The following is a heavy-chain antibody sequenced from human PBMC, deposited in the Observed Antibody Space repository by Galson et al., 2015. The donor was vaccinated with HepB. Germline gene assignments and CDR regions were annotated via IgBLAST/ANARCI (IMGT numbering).Heavy chain of an antibody. D-gene: IGHD3-3*01. CDR1: GYSFTSYW. CDR2: INPSDSYT. J-gene: IGHJ6*02. CDR3: ATFSSSRYDFWSGYSTGLGNYYGMDV. V-gene: IGHV5-10-1*01. Sequence: QSGAEVKKPGESLRISCKGSGYSFTSYWISWVRQMPGKGLEWMGRINPSDSYTNYSPSFQGHVTISADKSISTAYLQWSSLKASDTAMYYCATFSSSRYDFWSGYSTGLGNYYGMDVWGQGTTVTVSS.